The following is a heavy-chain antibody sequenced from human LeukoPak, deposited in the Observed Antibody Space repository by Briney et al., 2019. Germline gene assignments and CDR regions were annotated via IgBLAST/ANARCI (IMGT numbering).Heavy chain of an antibody. V-gene: IGHV5-51*01. CDR1: GYSFTTYW. J-gene: IGHJ5*02. CDR3: AALSGYIGWFDP. CDR2: IYPGDSDT. Sequence: GESLKISCQGSGYSFTTYWVGWVRQMPGKGLEWVGIIYPGDSDTKYSPAFQGQVTISADKSINTAYLQWSSLKASDTAMYYCAALSGYIGWFDPWGQGTLVTVSS. D-gene: IGHD3-3*01.